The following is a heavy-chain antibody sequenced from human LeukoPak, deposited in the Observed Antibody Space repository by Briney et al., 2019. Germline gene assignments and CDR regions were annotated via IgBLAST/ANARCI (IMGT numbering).Heavy chain of an antibody. CDR3: ARDPYDSSAVGDY. CDR1: GYTFTGYY. CDR2: IYPNSGGT. J-gene: IGHJ4*02. V-gene: IGHV1-2*02. Sequence: AASVKVSCKASGYTFTGYYMHWVRQAPGQGLEWMGWIYPNSGGTNYAQKFQGRVTMTRDTSISTAYMELSRLRSDDTAVYYCARDPYDSSAVGDYWGQGTLVTVSS. D-gene: IGHD3-22*01.